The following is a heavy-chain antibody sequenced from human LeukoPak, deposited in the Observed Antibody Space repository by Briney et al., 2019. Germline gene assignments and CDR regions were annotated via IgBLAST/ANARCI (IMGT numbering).Heavy chain of an antibody. CDR3: ARIYCGGDCYWSRYFDY. J-gene: IGHJ4*02. V-gene: IGHV3-23*01. CDR1: GFTFSSYA. CDR2: ISGSGGST. D-gene: IGHD2-21*02. Sequence: PGGSLRLSCAASGFTFSSYAMSWVRQAPGKGLEWASAISGSGGSTYYADSVKGRFTISRDNSKNTLYLQMNSLRAEDTAVYYCARIYCGGDCYWSRYFDYWGQGTLVTVSS.